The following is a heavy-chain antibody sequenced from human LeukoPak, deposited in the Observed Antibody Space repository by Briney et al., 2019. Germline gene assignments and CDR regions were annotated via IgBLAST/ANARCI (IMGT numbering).Heavy chain of an antibody. CDR3: ARVGGATAVTMYFEY. V-gene: IGHV3-48*02. J-gene: IGHJ4*02. Sequence: GGSLRLSCVVSGITFSGYSMIWVRQAPGKGLEWLSFMTTSGDTIFYAESVKDRFTISRDNAKKSLYLQMNSLRNEDPAVYYCARVGGATAVTMYFEYWGQGTLVTVTS. CDR2: MTTSGDTI. CDR1: GITFSGYS. D-gene: IGHD1-26*01.